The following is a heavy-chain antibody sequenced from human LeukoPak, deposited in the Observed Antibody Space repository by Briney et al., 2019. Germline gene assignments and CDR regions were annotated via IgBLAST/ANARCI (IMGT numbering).Heavy chain of an antibody. CDR3: VTQGWLVQDYYYGMDV. V-gene: IGHV1-24*01. CDR1: GYTLTELS. CDR2: FDPEDGET. D-gene: IGHD6-19*01. Sequence: GASVKVSCKVSGYTLTELSMHWVRQAPGKGLEWMGGFDPEDGETIYAQKFQGRVTMTEDTSTDTAYMELSSLRSEDTAVYYCVTQGWLVQDYYYGMDVWGQGTTVTVSS. J-gene: IGHJ6*02.